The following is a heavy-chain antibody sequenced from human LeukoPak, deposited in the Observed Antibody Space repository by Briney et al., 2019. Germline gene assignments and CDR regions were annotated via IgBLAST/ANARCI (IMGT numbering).Heavy chain of an antibody. Sequence: TQTLSLTCTVSGGSISSGGYYWSWIRQPPGKGLEWIGYIYHSGSTYYNPSLKSRVTISVDRSKNQFSLKLSSVTAADTAVYYCARDETYYDFWSGYYPRFDYWGQGTLVTVSS. J-gene: IGHJ4*02. CDR2: IYHSGST. V-gene: IGHV4-30-2*01. CDR3: ARDETYYDFWSGYYPRFDY. D-gene: IGHD3-3*01. CDR1: GGSISSGGYY.